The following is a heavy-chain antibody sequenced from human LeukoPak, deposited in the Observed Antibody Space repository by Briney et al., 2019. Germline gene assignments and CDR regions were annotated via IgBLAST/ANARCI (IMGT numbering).Heavy chain of an antibody. D-gene: IGHD5-12*01. V-gene: IGHV3-23*01. Sequence: GGSLRLSCAASGFTFNSYAMSWVRQAPGKGLEWVSAISGSGGSTYYADSVRGRFTISRDNSKNTLYLQMNSLRAEDTAVYYCAKGIPYTGYVGDCWGQGTLVSVSS. CDR1: GFTFNSYA. CDR3: AKGIPYTGYVGDC. J-gene: IGHJ4*02. CDR2: ISGSGGST.